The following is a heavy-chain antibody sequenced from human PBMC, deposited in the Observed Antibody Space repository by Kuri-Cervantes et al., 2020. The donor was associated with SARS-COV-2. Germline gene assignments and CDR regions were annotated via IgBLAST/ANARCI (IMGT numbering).Heavy chain of an antibody. CDR2: ISGSGGST. Sequence: GESLKISCAASGFTFSSYAMSWVRQAPGKGLEWVSAISGSGGSTYYADSVKGRFTVSRDNSKNTLYLQMNSLSAEDEAVFYCAKDTVRFLEWLQYYYYYGMDVWGQGTTVTVSS. CDR3: AKDTVRFLEWLQYYYYYGMDV. J-gene: IGHJ6*02. CDR1: GFTFSSYA. V-gene: IGHV3-23*01. D-gene: IGHD3-3*01.